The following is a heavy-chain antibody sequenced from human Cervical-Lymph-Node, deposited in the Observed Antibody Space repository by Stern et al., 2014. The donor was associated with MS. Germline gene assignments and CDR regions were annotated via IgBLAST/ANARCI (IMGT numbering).Heavy chain of an antibody. Sequence: QVQLVQSGPEVRQPGASVRVSCTASGYTFPTPNYGIAWVREAPGRGLEGIGWISSYNGNTVYAQKLQDRVTMTTDTSTSTAYMELRSLRSDDTAFYYCARERLRDFNDYHFDSWGQGTLVTVSS. V-gene: IGHV1-18*01. CDR1: GYTFPTPNYG. J-gene: IGHJ4*02. CDR3: ARERLRDFNDYHFDS. CDR2: ISSYNGNT. D-gene: IGHD4-11*01.